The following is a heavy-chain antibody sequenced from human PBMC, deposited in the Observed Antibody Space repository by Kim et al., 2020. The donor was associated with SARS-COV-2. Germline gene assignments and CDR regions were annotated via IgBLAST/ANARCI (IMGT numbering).Heavy chain of an antibody. CDR2: ISIGNDNT. Sequence: ASVKVSCKASGYTFINYVMHWVRQAPGQRPEWMGLISIGNDNTKYSQKFQGRVTITRDTSASTAYMDLTSLRSEDTAVYYCARGSGWAFDYWGQGTLVTVAS. J-gene: IGHJ4*02. CDR1: GYTFINYV. V-gene: IGHV1-3*04. CDR3: ARGSGWAFDY. D-gene: IGHD6-19*01.